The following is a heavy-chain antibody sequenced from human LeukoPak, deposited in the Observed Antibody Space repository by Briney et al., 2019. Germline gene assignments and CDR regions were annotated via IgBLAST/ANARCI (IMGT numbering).Heavy chain of an antibody. Sequence: GGSLRLSCAASGFTVSSNYMSWVRQAPGKGLEWVSVIYSGGSTYYADSVKGRFTISRDNSKNTLYLQMNSLRADDTAVYYCARDPDSSGAFDYWGQGTLVTVSS. J-gene: IGHJ4*02. D-gene: IGHD3-22*01. CDR1: GFTVSSNY. CDR3: ARDPDSSGAFDY. CDR2: IYSGGST. V-gene: IGHV3-66*01.